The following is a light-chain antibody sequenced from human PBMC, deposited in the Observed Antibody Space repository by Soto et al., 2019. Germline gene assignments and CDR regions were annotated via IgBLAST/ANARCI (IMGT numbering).Light chain of an antibody. Sequence: QSVLTQTXSVSGAPGQXITMXCTGSSSNIGAGYDVHWYQQVPGAAPRLLIYADNNRPSGVPDRFSASKSGTSASLAITGLQGEXXXXXYCQSYDTSLSGVIFGAGTKVTVL. CDR3: QSYDTSLSGVI. V-gene: IGLV1-40*01. CDR2: ADN. J-gene: IGLJ2*01. CDR1: SSNIGAGYD.